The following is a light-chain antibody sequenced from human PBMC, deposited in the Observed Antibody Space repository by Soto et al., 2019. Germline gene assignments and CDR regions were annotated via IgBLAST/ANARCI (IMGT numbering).Light chain of an antibody. Sequence: QSALTQPPSASGSPGQSVTISCTGTSSDIGAYNFVSWYQQHPGKAPKLMIYEVSKRPSGVPDRFSGSKSGDTASLTVSGLQAEDEADYYCCSYAGSYTWVFGGGTKLTVL. V-gene: IGLV2-8*01. CDR1: SSDIGAYNF. CDR2: EVS. CDR3: CSYAGSYTWV. J-gene: IGLJ3*02.